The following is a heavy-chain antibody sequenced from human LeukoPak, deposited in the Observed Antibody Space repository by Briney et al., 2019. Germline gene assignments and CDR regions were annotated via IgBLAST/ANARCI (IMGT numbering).Heavy chain of an antibody. V-gene: IGHV3-9*01. J-gene: IGHJ4*02. Sequence: GRSLRLSCAASGFTFDDYAMHWVRQAPGKGLEWVSGISWNSGSIGYADSVKGRFTISRDNAKNSLYLQMNSLRAEDTAVYYCATSGYSSSWYFGWGQGTLVTVSS. D-gene: IGHD6-13*01. CDR2: ISWNSGSI. CDR3: ATSGYSSSWYFG. CDR1: GFTFDDYA.